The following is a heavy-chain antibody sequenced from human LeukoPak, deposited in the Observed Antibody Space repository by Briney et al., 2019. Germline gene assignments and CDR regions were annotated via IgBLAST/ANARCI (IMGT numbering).Heavy chain of an antibody. J-gene: IGHJ4*02. CDR1: GYTFTGYY. V-gene: IGHV1-2*02. CDR2: INPNSGGT. D-gene: IGHD3-10*01. Sequence: AASVKVSCKASGYTFTGYYMHWVRQAPGQGIEWMGWINPNSGGTNYAQKFQGRVTMTRDTSISTAYMELSRLRSDDTAEYYCARLLYYYGSGSYKVSAYYFDYWGQGTLVTVSS. CDR3: ARLLYYYGSGSYKVSAYYFDY.